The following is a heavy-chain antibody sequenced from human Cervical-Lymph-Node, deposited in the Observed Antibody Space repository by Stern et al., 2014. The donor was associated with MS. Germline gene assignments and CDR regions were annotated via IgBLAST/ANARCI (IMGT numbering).Heavy chain of an antibody. D-gene: IGHD1-26*01. CDR1: GASISSGTSY. CDR2: LHASGAT. J-gene: IGHJ4*02. CDR3: ARGHWELLGNNYFDS. Sequence: QVQLQESGPGLVKPSQTLSLTCTVSGASISSGTSYWSWIRQPAGGGLEWIGRLHASGATYYNPSLKSRVTISGDTSKNQFSLNLNSVTAADTAVYYCARGHWELLGNNYFDSWGQGTLVTVSP. V-gene: IGHV4-61*02.